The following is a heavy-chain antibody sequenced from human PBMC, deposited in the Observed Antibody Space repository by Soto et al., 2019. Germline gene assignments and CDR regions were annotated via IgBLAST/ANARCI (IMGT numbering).Heavy chain of an antibody. CDR3: ARDVAAAGLDS. CDR2: INAGNGNT. D-gene: IGHD6-13*01. J-gene: IGHJ4*02. CDR1: GYTFTSYA. V-gene: IGHV1-3*01. Sequence: QVQLVQSGAEVKKPGASVKVSCKASGYTFTSYAMHWVRQAPGQRLEWMGWINAGNGNTKYSQKFQGRVTITRDTSAGSAYMGLSSLRSEDTAVYCGARDVAAAGLDSWGQGTLVTVSS.